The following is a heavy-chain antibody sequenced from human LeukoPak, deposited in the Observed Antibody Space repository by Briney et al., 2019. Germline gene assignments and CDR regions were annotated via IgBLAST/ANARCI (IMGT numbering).Heavy chain of an antibody. J-gene: IGHJ5*02. V-gene: IGHV1-69*13. CDR1: GGTFSSYA. CDR2: IIPIFGTA. D-gene: IGHD5-24*01. Sequence: SVKVPCKASGGTFSSYAISWVRQAPGQGLEWMGGIIPIFGTANYAQKFQGRVTITADESTSTAYMELSSLRSEDTAVYYCARDGEMATILGNWFDPWGQGTLVTVSS. CDR3: ARDGEMATILGNWFDP.